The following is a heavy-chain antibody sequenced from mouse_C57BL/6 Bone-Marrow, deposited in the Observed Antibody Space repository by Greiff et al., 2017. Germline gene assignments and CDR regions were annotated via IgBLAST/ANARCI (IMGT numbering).Heavy chain of an antibody. CDR3: ARHTVGAMDY. D-gene: IGHD3-3*01. CDR2: ISNGGGST. Sequence: EVMLVESGGGLVQPGGSLKLSCAASGFTFSDYYMYWVRQTPEKRLEWVAYISNGGGSTYYPDTVKGRFTISRDNAKNTLYLQMSRLKSEDTAMYYCARHTVGAMDYWGQGTSVTVSS. V-gene: IGHV5-12*01. CDR1: GFTFSDYY. J-gene: IGHJ4*01.